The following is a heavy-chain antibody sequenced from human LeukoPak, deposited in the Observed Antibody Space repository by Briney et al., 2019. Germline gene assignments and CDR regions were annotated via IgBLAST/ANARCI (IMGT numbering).Heavy chain of an antibody. CDR3: ARDERSLSGHQPGRYDP. Sequence: SVKVSCKASGGTFSSYAISWVRQAPGQGLEWMGGIIPIFGTANYAQKFQGRVTITTDESTSTAYMELSSLRSEDTAVYYCARDERSLSGHQPGRYDPSGQGTLVTVSS. J-gene: IGHJ5*02. V-gene: IGHV1-69*05. D-gene: IGHD1-14*01. CDR2: IIPIFGTA. CDR1: GGTFSSYA.